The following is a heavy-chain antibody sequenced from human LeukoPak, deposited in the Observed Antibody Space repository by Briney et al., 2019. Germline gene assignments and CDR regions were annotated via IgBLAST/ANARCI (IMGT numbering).Heavy chain of an antibody. J-gene: IGHJ4*02. CDR3: ARDQGDYYGSSGLDY. D-gene: IGHD3-22*01. CDR1: GYTFTSYG. CDR2: ISAYNGNT. V-gene: IGHV1-18*01. Sequence: ASVKVSCKASGYTFTSYGISWVRQAPGQGLEWMGWISAYNGNTNYAQKLQGRVTMTTDTSTSTAYMELRSLRSDDTAVYYCARDQGDYYGSSGLDYWGQGTLVTVSS.